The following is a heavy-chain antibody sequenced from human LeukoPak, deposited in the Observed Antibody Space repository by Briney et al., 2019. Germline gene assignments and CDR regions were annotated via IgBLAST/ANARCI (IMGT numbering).Heavy chain of an antibody. CDR2: ISSSSSTI. V-gene: IGHV3-48*01. CDR1: GFTFSSYS. J-gene: IGHJ3*02. CDR3: ARENGYSSSWPNDAFDI. Sequence: GGSLRLSCGASGFTFSSYSMNGVRQAPGKGWGWVSYISSSSSTIYYADSVKGRFTISRDNAKNSLYLQMNSLRAEDTAVYYCARENGYSSSWPNDAFDIWGQGTMVTVSS. D-gene: IGHD6-13*01.